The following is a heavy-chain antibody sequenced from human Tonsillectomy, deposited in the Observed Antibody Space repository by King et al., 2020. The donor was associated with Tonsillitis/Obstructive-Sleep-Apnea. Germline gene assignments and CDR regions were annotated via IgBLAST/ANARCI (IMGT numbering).Heavy chain of an antibody. D-gene: IGHD2-2*01. Sequence: VQLVESGGGLVQPGESLRLSCATSGFTFSNSAISWVRQAPETGLEWVSAISGSGGSTYYAESVKGRFTISRDNSKNTLYLDMNTLRAEDTAVYYCAKAPTALPALFDYWGQGTLVTVSS. CDR2: ISGSGGST. J-gene: IGHJ4*02. V-gene: IGHV3-23*04. CDR1: GFTFSNSA. CDR3: AKAPTALPALFDY.